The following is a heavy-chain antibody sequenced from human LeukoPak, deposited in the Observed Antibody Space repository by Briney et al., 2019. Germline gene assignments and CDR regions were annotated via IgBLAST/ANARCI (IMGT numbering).Heavy chain of an antibody. J-gene: IGHJ4*02. Sequence: VASVKVSCKASGYTFTGYYMHWVRQVPGQGLEWMGRINPNNGGTNYAQKFQGRVTMTGDTSISTAYMELSSLRSDDTAVYYCTRESGSYHGNAYWGQGTLVTVSS. V-gene: IGHV1-2*06. D-gene: IGHD1-26*01. CDR3: TRESGSYHGNAY. CDR2: INPNNGGT. CDR1: GYTFTGYY.